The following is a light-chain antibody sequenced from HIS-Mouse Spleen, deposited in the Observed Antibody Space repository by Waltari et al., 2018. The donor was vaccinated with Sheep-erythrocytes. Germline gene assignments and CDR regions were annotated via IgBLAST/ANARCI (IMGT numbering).Light chain of an antibody. CDR2: DVS. V-gene: IGLV2-11*01. Sequence: QSALSQPRPVSGSPGQSVTISCTGTSSDVGGYNYVSWYQQHPGKPPKLIIYDVSKRPSGVPDRFSGSKSGNTASLTISGLQAEDEADYYCCSYAGSYNHVFATGTKVTVL. J-gene: IGLJ1*01. CDR1: SSDVGGYNY. CDR3: CSYAGSYNHV.